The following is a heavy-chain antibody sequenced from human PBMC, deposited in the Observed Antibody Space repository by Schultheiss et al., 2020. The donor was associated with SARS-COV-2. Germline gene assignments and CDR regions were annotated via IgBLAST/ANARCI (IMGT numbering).Heavy chain of an antibody. D-gene: IGHD3-22*01. J-gene: IGHJ5*02. CDR3: ARVVPDYYDSSGYYRP. CDR2: ISSSSSTI. CDR1: GFTFSSYS. V-gene: IGHV3-48*01. Sequence: GGSLRLSCAASGFTFSSYSMNWVRQAPGKGLEWVSYISSSSSTIYYADSVKGRFTISRDNAKNSLYLQMNSLRAEDTAVYYCARVVPDYYDSSGYYRPWGQGTLVTVSS.